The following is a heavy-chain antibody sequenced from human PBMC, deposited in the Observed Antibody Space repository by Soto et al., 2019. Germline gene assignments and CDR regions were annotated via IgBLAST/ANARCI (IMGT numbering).Heavy chain of an antibody. V-gene: IGHV1-3*01. CDR3: ASSSGWYYYYGMDV. J-gene: IGHJ6*02. D-gene: IGHD6-19*01. CDR2: INAGNGNT. Sequence: GASVKVSCKASGDTFSFYTINWVRQAPGQRLEWMGWINAGNGNTKYSQKFQGRVTITRDTSASTAYMELSSLRSEDTAVYYCASSSGWYYYYGMDVRGQGTTVTVSS. CDR1: GDTFSFYT.